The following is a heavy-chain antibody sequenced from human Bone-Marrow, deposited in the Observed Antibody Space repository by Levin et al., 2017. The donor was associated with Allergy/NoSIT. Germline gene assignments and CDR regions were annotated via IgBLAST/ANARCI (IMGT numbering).Heavy chain of an antibody. V-gene: IGHV3-49*04. J-gene: IGHJ4*02. Sequence: SGGSLRLSCTASGFNFGDHAMNWVRQAPGKGLEWVGFIRTNANGGTTEYAASVKDRFTVSRDDSKSIAYLQVNSLKTEDTAVYYCTRGDRVTMFGGVIASDYWGQGTLVTVSS. D-gene: IGHD3-16*02. CDR1: GFNFGDHA. CDR2: IRTNANGGTT. CDR3: TRGDRVTMFGGVIASDY.